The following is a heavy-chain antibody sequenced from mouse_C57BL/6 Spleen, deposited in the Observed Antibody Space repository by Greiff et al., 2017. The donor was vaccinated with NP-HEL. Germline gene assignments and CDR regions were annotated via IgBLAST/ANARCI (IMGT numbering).Heavy chain of an antibody. CDR2: IYPGDGDT. J-gene: IGHJ1*03. Sequence: QVQLKESGPELVKPGASVKISCKASGYAFSSSWMNWVKQRPGKGLEWIGRIYPGDGDTNYNGKFKGKATLTADKSSSTAYMQLSSLTSEDSAVYFCASPPYDYGRGDWYFDVGDTGPPFPFPS. D-gene: IGHD1-1*01. CDR1: GYAFSSSW. CDR3: ASPPYDYGRGDWYFDV. V-gene: IGHV1-82*01.